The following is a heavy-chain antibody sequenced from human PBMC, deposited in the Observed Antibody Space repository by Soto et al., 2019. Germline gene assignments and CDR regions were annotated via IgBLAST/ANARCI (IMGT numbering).Heavy chain of an antibody. CDR3: ARETLAHYFDY. V-gene: IGHV3-30-3*01. CDR1: GFTFSSYA. D-gene: IGHD2-21*01. Sequence: GGSLRLSCAASGFTFSSYAMSWVRQAPGKGLEWVAVISYDGSNKYYADSVKGRFTISRDNSKNTLYLQMNSLRAEDTAVYYCARETLAHYFDYWGQGTLVTVSS. J-gene: IGHJ4*02. CDR2: ISYDGSNK.